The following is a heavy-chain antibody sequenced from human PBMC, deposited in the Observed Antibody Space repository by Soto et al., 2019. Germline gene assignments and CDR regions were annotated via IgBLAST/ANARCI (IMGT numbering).Heavy chain of an antibody. J-gene: IGHJ4*02. Sequence: PGGSLRLSCVASGFTFSSYSMVWVRQAPGKGLEWISYIFVTSTPIYYADSVKGRFTVSRDNAQNSVFLVMTNMDPVDTATYYCARIRDYSRHYFDYWGQGTLVTVSS. CDR3: ARIRDYSRHYFDY. V-gene: IGHV3-48*04. CDR2: IFVTSTPI. D-gene: IGHD4-4*01. CDR1: GFTFSSYS.